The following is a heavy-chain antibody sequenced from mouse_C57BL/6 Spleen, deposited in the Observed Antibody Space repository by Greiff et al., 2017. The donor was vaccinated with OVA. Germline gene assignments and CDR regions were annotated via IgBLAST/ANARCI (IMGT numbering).Heavy chain of an antibody. CDR1: GYTFTSYW. V-gene: IGHV1-5*01. J-gene: IGHJ1*03. D-gene: IGHD2-5*01. CDR2: IYPGNSDT. Sequence: EVQLQQSGTVLVRPGASVKMSCKTSGYTFTSYWMHWVKQRPGQGLEWIGAIYPGNSDTSYNQKFKGKAKLTAVTSASTAYMELSSLTNEDSAVYYCTRSYYSNYWYFDVWGTKTTVTVSS. CDR3: TRSYYSNYWYFDV.